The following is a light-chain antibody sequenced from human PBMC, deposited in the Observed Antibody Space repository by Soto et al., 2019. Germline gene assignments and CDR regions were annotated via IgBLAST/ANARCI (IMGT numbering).Light chain of an antibody. CDR2: GAS. Sequence: EVMLTQSPGTLSLSPGERATLSCRASQSIFSNYLAWYQQKSGQAPRLLIYGASNRATGIPDRFSGSGSGTDFTLTSSRLEPEDVAVYYCQQYGTSPRTFGQGTKVEFK. J-gene: IGKJ1*01. CDR1: QSIFSNY. CDR3: QQYGTSPRT. V-gene: IGKV3-20*01.